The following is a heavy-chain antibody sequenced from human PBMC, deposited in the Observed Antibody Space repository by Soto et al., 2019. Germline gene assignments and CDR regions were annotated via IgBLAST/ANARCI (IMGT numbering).Heavy chain of an antibody. Sequence: PSETLSLTCSVSGDSISNSRFYWAWIRQPPGEGLEWIGSIYHTGNAYYNPSLKSRVTISVDTSKNQFSLKLTSVTAADAAVYYCRRSSRYSTDVWGQGITVTVSS. CDR2: IYHTGNA. J-gene: IGHJ6*02. V-gene: IGHV4-39*01. D-gene: IGHD6-19*01. CDR1: GDSISNSRFY. CDR3: RRSSRYSTDV.